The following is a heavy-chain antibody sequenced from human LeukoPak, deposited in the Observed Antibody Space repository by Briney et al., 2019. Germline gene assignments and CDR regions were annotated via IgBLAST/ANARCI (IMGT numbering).Heavy chain of an antibody. CDR2: INPIGGST. Sequence: ASVKVSCKASGYTFTSYYMHWVRQAPGQGLGWMGIINPIGGSTSYAQKFQGRVTMTRDTSTSTVYMELSSLRSEDTAVYYCARDHIVVPAASGYYYYGMDVWGQGTTVTVSS. CDR3: ARDHIVVPAASGYYYYGMDV. J-gene: IGHJ6*02. D-gene: IGHD2-2*01. CDR1: GYTFTSYY. V-gene: IGHV1-46*01.